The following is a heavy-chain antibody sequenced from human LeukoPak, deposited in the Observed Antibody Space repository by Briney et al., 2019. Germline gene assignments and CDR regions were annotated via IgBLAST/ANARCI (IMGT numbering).Heavy chain of an antibody. J-gene: IGHJ4*02. D-gene: IGHD2-2*01. CDR3: AKDVGEYCSSTNCYASDY. CDR2: IYYSGST. V-gene: IGHV4-39*07. Sequence: PSETLSLTCTVSGGSISSSSYYWGWIRQPPGKGLEWIGSIYYSGSTYYNPSLKSRVTISVDTSKNQFSLKLSSVTAADTAVYYCAKDVGEYCSSTNCYASDYWGQGTLVTVSS. CDR1: GGSISSSSYY.